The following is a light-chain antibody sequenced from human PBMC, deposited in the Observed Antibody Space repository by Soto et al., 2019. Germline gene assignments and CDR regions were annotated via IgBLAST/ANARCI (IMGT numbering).Light chain of an antibody. Sequence: EIVVTQFPATLSVSPGERATLSCRTSQSFSTHLAWFQQRPGQAPRLLIYETSTRATGVPARFTGSGSETEFTLTISSLQSEDFAVYYCQQYHIWYTFGQGTELEIK. CDR2: ETS. CDR1: QSFSTH. J-gene: IGKJ2*01. CDR3: QQYHIWYT. V-gene: IGKV3-15*01.